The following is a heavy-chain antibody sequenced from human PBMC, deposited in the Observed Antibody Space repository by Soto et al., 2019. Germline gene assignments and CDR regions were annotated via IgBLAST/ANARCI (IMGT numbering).Heavy chain of an antibody. Sequence: QVQLVESGGGLVKPGGSLRLSCAASGFTFSDYYMSWIRQAPGKGLEWVSYISSSGSTIYYADSVKGRFTISRDNAKNSLYVQMNSLRAEDTAVYYCAREGGCSSTSCHSGQYYMDVWGKGTTVTVSS. CDR3: AREGGCSSTSCHSGQYYMDV. CDR2: ISSSGSTI. J-gene: IGHJ6*03. CDR1: GFTFSDYY. D-gene: IGHD2-2*01. V-gene: IGHV3-11*01.